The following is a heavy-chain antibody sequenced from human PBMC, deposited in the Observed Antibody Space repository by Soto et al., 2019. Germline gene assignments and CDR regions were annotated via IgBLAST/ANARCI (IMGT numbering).Heavy chain of an antibody. D-gene: IGHD3-22*01. V-gene: IGHV3-23*01. CDR3: AKRRYSDSSGDFYDY. CDR2: IGGSGRTT. CDR1: AFPFNQHA. Sequence: GAPRLPCAASAFPFNQHAMSLGRQGPGKGLEWVSGIGGSGRTTYYADPVKGRFTISRDNSNNTLFLQMNSLRAEDTAVYYCAKRRYSDSSGDFYDYWGKGTRVTVSS. J-gene: IGHJ4*02.